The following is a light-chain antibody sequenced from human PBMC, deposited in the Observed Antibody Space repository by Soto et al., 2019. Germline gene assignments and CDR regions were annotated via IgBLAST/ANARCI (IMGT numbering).Light chain of an antibody. Sequence: SALTHLHSVSGAPGQTVTISRTGGSXNIGAGYDVTWYQQLPGTAPKLLIYDNTNRPSGVPDRFSGSKSGTSASLVTTGLQAEDEADYYCQSFDSSLRGSVCGSGTKVTVL. J-gene: IGLJ1*01. CDR3: QSFDSSLRGSV. CDR2: DNT. CDR1: SXNIGAGYD. V-gene: IGLV1-40*01.